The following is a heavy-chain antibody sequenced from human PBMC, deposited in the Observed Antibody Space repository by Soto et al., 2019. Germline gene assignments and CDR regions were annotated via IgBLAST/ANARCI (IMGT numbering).Heavy chain of an antibody. V-gene: IGHV3-30*18. D-gene: IGHD6-13*01. CDR2: ISYDGSNK. J-gene: IGHJ6*02. CDR1: GFTFSSYG. CDR3: AKHKQLVGSGMDV. Sequence: GGSLRLSCAASGFTFSSYGMHWVRQAPGKGLEWVAVISYDGSNKYYADSVKGRFTISRDNSKNTLYLQMNSLRAEDTAVYYCAKHKQLVGSGMDVWGQGTTVTVSS.